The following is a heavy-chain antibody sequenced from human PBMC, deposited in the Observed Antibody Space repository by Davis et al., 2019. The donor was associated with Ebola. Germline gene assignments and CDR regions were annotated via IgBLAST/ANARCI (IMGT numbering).Heavy chain of an antibody. CDR1: RFTFSSYS. Sequence: GESLKISCAASRFTFSSYSMNWVRQAPGKGLEWVSSISSSGSYIYYADSVKGRCTISRHNAKNSLYLKMNSLRAEDTAVYYCARDLYLGSWNYYGMDVWGQGTTVTVSS. CDR2: ISSSGSYI. J-gene: IGHJ6*02. D-gene: IGHD2-2*02. CDR3: ARDLYLGSWNYYGMDV. V-gene: IGHV3-21*01.